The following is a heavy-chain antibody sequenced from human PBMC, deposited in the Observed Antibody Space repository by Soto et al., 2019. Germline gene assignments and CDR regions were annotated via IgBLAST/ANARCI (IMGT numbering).Heavy chain of an antibody. Sequence: GSLRLSCAASGFTFSDAWMSCVRQAPGAGLEWVGLIKGKTEGGTIDYAAPVKARFTISRDASKNTLYLQMNSLKTEDTAVYYCTTDPHSTGTKYWGQGTLVTVSS. CDR2: IKGKTEGGTI. V-gene: IGHV3-15*01. D-gene: IGHD1-1*01. J-gene: IGHJ4*02. CDR1: GFTFSDAW. CDR3: TTDPHSTGTKY.